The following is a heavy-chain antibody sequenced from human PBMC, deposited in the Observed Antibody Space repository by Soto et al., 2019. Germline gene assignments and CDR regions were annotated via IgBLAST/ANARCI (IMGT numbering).Heavy chain of an antibody. J-gene: IGHJ4*02. CDR1: GFTFSSYG. V-gene: IGHV3-30*18. CDR2: ISYDASNK. CDR3: AKSFAYADYATAFDY. D-gene: IGHD4-17*01. Sequence: GGSLRLSCATSGFTFSSYGMHSVRQAPGKGLEWVAVISYDASNKYYADSVKGRFTVSRDNSKNTLYLQMNSLRAEDTAVYSCAKSFAYADYATAFDYWGQGTLVTVSS.